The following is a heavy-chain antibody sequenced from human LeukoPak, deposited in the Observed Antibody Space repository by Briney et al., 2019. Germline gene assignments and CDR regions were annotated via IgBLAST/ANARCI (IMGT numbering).Heavy chain of an antibody. CDR2: IDPSDSYT. D-gene: IGHD3-10*01. V-gene: IGHV5-10-1*01. Sequence: GESLQISCKGSGYFFTSYWISWVRQLAGKGLEWMGRIDPSDSYTNYSPSFQGHVTISADKSISTAYLQWSSLKASDTAMYYCARHRSGSGSYYEDGDWFDPWGQGTLVTVSS. CDR1: GYFFTSYW. J-gene: IGHJ5*02. CDR3: ARHRSGSGSYYEDGDWFDP.